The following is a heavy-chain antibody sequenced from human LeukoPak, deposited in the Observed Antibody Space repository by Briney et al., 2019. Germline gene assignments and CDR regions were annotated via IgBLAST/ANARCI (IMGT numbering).Heavy chain of an antibody. Sequence: ASVRVSCKVSGYTLTELSMHWVRQAPGKGLEWMGGFDPEDGETIYTQKFQGRVTMTEDTSTETAYMELSSLRSEDTAVYCCATAFGNGAIRDSWGQGTLVTVSS. CDR2: FDPEDGET. CDR1: GYTLTELS. D-gene: IGHD3-3*01. V-gene: IGHV1-24*01. J-gene: IGHJ4*02. CDR3: ATAFGNGAIRDS.